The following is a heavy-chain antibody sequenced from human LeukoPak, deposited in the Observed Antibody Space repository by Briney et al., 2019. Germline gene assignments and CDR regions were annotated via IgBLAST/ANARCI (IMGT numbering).Heavy chain of an antibody. CDR3: ARVFYDTSAALDY. Sequence: SETLSLTCTVSGGSIRSDNYYWGWIRQSPGKGLEWIANIYYNGRTYYNPSLKNRVAVSVDTSKIQFSLSLSSATAADTSVYYCARVFYDTSAALDYWGQGILVTVSS. CDR1: GGSIRSDNYY. V-gene: IGHV4-39*01. CDR2: IYYNGRT. J-gene: IGHJ4*02. D-gene: IGHD3-22*01.